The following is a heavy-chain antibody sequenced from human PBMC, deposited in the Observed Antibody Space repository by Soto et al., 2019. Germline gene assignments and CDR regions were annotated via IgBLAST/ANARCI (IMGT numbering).Heavy chain of an antibody. J-gene: IGHJ6*02. CDR1: GYTFTTYE. D-gene: IGHD3-10*01. CDR2: MSPSSGNT. V-gene: IGHV1-8*01. Sequence: QVQLVQSGAEVKKPGASVKVSCKASGYTFTTYEINWVRQVPGQGLEWMGWMSPSSGNTGYVDQFRGRVTMTSNTSMTTAYMELSSLRSEDTVVYYCARVGGQLFGDHGMDVWCQGTTVTVSS. CDR3: ARVGGQLFGDHGMDV.